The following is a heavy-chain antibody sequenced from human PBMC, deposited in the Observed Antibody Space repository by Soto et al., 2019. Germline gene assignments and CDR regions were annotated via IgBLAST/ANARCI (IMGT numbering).Heavy chain of an antibody. V-gene: IGHV3-7*01. CDR2: IKQDGSEK. CDR1: GFTFSSYW. Sequence: EVQLVESGGGLVQPGGSLRLSCAASGFTFSSYWMSWVRQAPVKGLEWVGNIKQDGSEKNYVDFMDGRCTISRDNAENSLYLRMNSLRAEDTAVYYCARIASAGRGWDVWGQGTTVVVSS. CDR3: ARIASAGRGWDV. D-gene: IGHD6-13*01. J-gene: IGHJ6*01.